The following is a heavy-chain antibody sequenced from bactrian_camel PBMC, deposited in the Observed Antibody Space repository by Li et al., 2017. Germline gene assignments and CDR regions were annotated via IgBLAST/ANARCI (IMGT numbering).Heavy chain of an antibody. CDR1: GYTVSELY. CDR2: IDKSGYT. CDR3: ARGPENLWEYGY. Sequence: QLVESGGGLVQPGGSLRLSCKVSGYTVSELYMAWFRQAPGQERDGVAAIDKSGYTTYAGSLQGRFTISKDNAKNTPYLQMNSLKTEDTAVYYCARGPENLWEYGYWGQGTQVTVS. J-gene: IGHJ4*01. V-gene: IGHV3S53*01.